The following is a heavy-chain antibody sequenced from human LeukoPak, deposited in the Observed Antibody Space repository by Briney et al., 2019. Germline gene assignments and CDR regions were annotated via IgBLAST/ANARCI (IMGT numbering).Heavy chain of an antibody. CDR3: TTMIKDY. CDR1: GFTFSSYA. CDR2: ISYDGSNK. D-gene: IGHD3-22*01. V-gene: IGHV3-30*04. J-gene: IGHJ4*02. Sequence: GGSLRLSCAASGFTFSSYAMHWVRQAPGKGLEWVAVISYDGSNKYYADSVKGRFTISRDNSKNTLYLQMNNLRAEDTAVYYCTTMIKDYWGQGTLVTVSS.